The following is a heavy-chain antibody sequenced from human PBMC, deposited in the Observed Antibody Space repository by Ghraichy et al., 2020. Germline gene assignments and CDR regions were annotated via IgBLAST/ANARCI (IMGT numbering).Heavy chain of an antibody. CDR1: GGSVSSGSYY. Sequence: SETLSLTCTVSGGSVSSGSYYWSWIRQPPGKGLEWIGYIYYSGSTNYNPSLKSRVTISVDTSKNQFSLKLSSVTAADTAVYYCAGARTYYYDSSGYYYDPYFDYGGQGTLVTVSS. J-gene: IGHJ4*02. CDR2: IYYSGST. V-gene: IGHV4-61*01. CDR3: AGARTYYYDSSGYYYDPYFDY. D-gene: IGHD3-22*01.